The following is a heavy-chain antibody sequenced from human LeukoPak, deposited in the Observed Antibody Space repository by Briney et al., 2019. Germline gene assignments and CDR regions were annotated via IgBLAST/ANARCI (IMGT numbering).Heavy chain of an antibody. CDR3: ARANYYGSGSYSYYYFDS. CDR2: ISGYNGNT. Sequence: ASVKVSCKASGYTFTSYGISWVRQAPGQGLEWMGWISGYNGNTNYAQKVQGRVTMTTDTSTSTAYMELRSLRSDDTAVYYCARANYYGSGSYSYYYFDSWGQGTLVTVSS. D-gene: IGHD3-10*01. CDR1: GYTFTSYG. J-gene: IGHJ4*02. V-gene: IGHV1-18*01.